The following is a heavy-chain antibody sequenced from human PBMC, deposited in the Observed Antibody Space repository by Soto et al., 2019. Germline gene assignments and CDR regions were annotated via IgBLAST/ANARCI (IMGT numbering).Heavy chain of an antibody. Sequence: QVQLVQSGAEVKKPGASVKVSCKASGNTFTRYYMHWVRQAPGQGLEWMGMISPGGDRTTYAKQFQGSVTMTSDTSTSTVYMEFSSLKSEDTAVYYCARGAYCGGDCYDYWGQGTLVTVSS. J-gene: IGHJ4*02. D-gene: IGHD2-21*01. CDR2: ISPGGDRT. CDR3: ARGAYCGGDCYDY. CDR1: GNTFTRYY. V-gene: IGHV1-46*03.